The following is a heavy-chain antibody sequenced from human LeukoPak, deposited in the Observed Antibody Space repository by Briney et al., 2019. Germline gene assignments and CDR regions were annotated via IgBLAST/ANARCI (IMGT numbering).Heavy chain of an antibody. CDR2: INHSGST. Sequence: SETLSLTCAVYGGSFSGYYWSWLRQPPGKGLEWIGEINHSGSTNYNPSLKSRVTISVDTSKNQFSLRLSSVTAADTAVYYCARITMVKAFDPWGQGTLVTVSS. CDR3: ARITMVKAFDP. V-gene: IGHV4-34*01. D-gene: IGHD3-10*01. CDR1: GGSFSGYY. J-gene: IGHJ5*02.